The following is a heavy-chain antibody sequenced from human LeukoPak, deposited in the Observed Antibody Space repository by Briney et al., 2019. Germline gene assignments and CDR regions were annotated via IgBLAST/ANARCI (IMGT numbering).Heavy chain of an antibody. Sequence: GGSLRLSCAASGFTFSSYSMNWVRQAPGKGLDWLSYISSSSSTIYYADSVKGRFTISRDNAKNSLYLQMNSLRAEDTAVYYCASLIAARKSSFDYWGQGTLVTVSS. D-gene: IGHD6-6*01. CDR2: ISSSSSTI. V-gene: IGHV3-48*04. J-gene: IGHJ4*02. CDR3: ASLIAARKSSFDY. CDR1: GFTFSSYS.